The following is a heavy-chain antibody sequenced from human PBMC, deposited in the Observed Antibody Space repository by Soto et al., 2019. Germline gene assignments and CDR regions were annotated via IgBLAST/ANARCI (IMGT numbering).Heavy chain of an antibody. Sequence: GASLSRSWAASGFVFSTSAMGWFRQSPGKGLEWVSSISGSGDRTHNADSVRGRFTISRDDSRNTLNLQMNSLRAEDTAIYFCATTKGYIDPFDLWGQGTLVTVSS. J-gene: IGHJ4*02. CDR2: ISGSGDRT. CDR1: GFVFSTSA. V-gene: IGHV3-23*01. CDR3: ATTKGYIDPFDL. D-gene: IGHD5-12*01.